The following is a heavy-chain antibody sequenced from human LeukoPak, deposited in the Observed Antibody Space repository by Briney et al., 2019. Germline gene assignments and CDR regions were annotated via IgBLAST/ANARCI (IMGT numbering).Heavy chain of an antibody. J-gene: IGHJ4*02. Sequence: SGPTLVNPTQTLTLTCTFSGFSLSTSGMCVSWIRQPPGKALEWLARIDWDDDKYYSTSLKTRLTISKDTSKNQVVLTMANMDPVDTATYYCARITLLYSSGAYYFDYWGQGTLVIVSS. V-gene: IGHV2-70*11. CDR3: ARITLLYSSGAYYFDY. CDR2: IDWDDDK. D-gene: IGHD6-19*01. CDR1: GFSLSTSGMC.